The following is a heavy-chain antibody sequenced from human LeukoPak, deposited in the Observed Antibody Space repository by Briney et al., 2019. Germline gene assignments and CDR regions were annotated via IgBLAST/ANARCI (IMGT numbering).Heavy chain of an antibody. J-gene: IGHJ4*02. Sequence: QSGGSLRLSCAAPGFTFSSYGMHWVRQAPGKGLEWVAVISYDGSNQYYADSVKGRFTISRDNSENTLYLQMNSLRAEDTAVYYCAKQLVLDYWGQGTLVTVSS. D-gene: IGHD1-1*01. CDR3: AKQLVLDY. CDR2: ISYDGSNQ. CDR1: GFTFSSYG. V-gene: IGHV3-30*18.